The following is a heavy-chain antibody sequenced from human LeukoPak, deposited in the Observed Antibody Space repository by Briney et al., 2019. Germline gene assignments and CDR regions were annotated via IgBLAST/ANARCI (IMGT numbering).Heavy chain of an antibody. J-gene: IGHJ6*02. Sequence: ADTLTLLCSVCGRFISRCYGSWLREPPGRGLVWLGYIYYSGSTNHNPPLKSRVTISVDTSKNQFSLKLSSVTAADTAVYYCARAQLNLLVDFGMDVWGQGTTVTVSS. CDR3: ARAQLNLLVDFGMDV. CDR1: GRFISRCY. V-gene: IGHV4-59*12. CDR2: IYYSGST. D-gene: IGHD1-1*01.